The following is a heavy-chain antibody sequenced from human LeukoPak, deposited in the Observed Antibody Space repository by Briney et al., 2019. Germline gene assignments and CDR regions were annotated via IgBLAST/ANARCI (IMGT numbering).Heavy chain of an antibody. CDR1: GYSFTSYW. Sequence: GVSLKISCKGSGYSFTSYWIGWVRQMPGKGLEWMGIIHPGDSDTRYSPSFQGQVTISADKSISTAYLQWSSLKASDTAMYYCARQFGGHYDFWSGSLDYWGQGTLVTVSS. V-gene: IGHV5-51*01. CDR2: IHPGDSDT. CDR3: ARQFGGHYDFWSGSLDY. D-gene: IGHD3-3*01. J-gene: IGHJ4*02.